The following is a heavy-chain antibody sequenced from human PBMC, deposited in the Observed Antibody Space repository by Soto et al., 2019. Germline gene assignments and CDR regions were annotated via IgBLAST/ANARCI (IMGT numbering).Heavy chain of an antibody. CDR1: GFTINRQT. CDR2: ISSTSNTI. V-gene: IGHV3-48*01. D-gene: IGHD2-15*01. CDR3: ATYSPYGRGGTCDL. Sequence: EVQLVESGGDLVQPGGSLRLSCAASGFTINRQTMNWVRQAPGKGLEWVAYISSTSNTIYYADSVEGRFTISRDNAKNSMFLQMNSLRAEDTAVYYCATYSPYGRGGTCDLWGQGTLVTVSS. J-gene: IGHJ5*02.